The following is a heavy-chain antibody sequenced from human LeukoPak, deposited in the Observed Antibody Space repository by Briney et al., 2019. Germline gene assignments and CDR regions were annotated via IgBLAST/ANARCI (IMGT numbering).Heavy chain of an antibody. CDR3: ARRGRGYGSGSYYNVPYYYMDV. CDR2: INHSGST. D-gene: IGHD3-10*01. Sequence: SETLSLTCAVYGGSFSGYYWSWIRQPPGKGLEWIGEINHSGSTNYNPSLKSRVTISVDTSKNQFSLKLSSVTAADTAVYYCARRGRGYGSGSYYNVPYYYMDVWGKGTTVTISS. CDR1: GGSFSGYY. V-gene: IGHV4-34*01. J-gene: IGHJ6*03.